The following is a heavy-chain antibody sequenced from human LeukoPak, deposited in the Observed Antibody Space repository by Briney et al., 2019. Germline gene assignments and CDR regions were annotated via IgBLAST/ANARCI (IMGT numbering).Heavy chain of an antibody. Sequence: GASVKVSCKASGYTFTSYGISWVRQAPGQGLEWMGGIIPIFGTANYAQKFQGRVTITADESTSTAYMELSSLRSEDTAVYYCARENDYSKGPSFDPWGQGTLVTVSS. J-gene: IGHJ5*02. CDR1: GYTFTSYG. CDR2: IIPIFGTA. D-gene: IGHD4-11*01. CDR3: ARENDYSKGPSFDP. V-gene: IGHV1-69*13.